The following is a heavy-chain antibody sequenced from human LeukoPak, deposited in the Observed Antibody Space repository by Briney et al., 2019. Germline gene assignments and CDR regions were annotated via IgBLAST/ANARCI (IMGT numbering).Heavy chain of an antibody. CDR3: AGDPCITTSCHRPMSDAFGL. J-gene: IGHJ3*01. D-gene: IGHD2-2*01. V-gene: IGHV1-18*01. CDR2: ISSNNANI. Sequence: GGSLKLSCTASGFRFTSYGITWVRQAPGKGLEWIAYISSNNANIYYAQKVQGRFTISTDTSTTTAYMDLRSLRSDDTAVYYCAGDPCITTSCHRPMSDAFGLWPQGTMVSVSS. CDR1: GFRFTSYG.